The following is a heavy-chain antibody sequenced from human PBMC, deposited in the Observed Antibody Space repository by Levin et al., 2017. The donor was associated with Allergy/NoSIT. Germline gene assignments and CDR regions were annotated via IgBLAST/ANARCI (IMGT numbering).Heavy chain of an antibody. CDR3: ARGLSGAVVYAIRARGSGGMDV. D-gene: IGHD2-8*02. J-gene: IGHJ6*02. CDR1: GGSFSGYY. V-gene: IGHV4-34*01. Sequence: PSETLSLTCAVYGGSFSGYYWSWIRQPPGKGLEWIGEINHSGSTNYNPSLKSRVTISVDTSKNQFSLKLSSVTAADTAVYYCARGLSGAVVYAIRARGSGGMDVWGQGTTVTVSS. CDR2: INHSGST.